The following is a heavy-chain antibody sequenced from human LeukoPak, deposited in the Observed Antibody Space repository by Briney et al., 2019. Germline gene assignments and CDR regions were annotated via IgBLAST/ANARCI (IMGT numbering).Heavy chain of an antibody. J-gene: IGHJ5*02. Sequence: SETLSLTCTVSSISISGHYCCWIRQSPGKGLEWIGYIHYSGFTNYSPSLKSRVTISLDTSKNQFSLKLSSVTAADTAVYYCARSNDYDFSTFDPWGQGTLVTVSS. CDR1: SISISGHY. CDR2: IHYSGFT. CDR3: ARSNDYDFSTFDP. D-gene: IGHD3-3*01. V-gene: IGHV4-59*11.